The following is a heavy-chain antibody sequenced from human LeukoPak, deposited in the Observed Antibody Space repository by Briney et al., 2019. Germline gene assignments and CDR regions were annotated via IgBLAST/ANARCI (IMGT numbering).Heavy chain of an antibody. J-gene: IGHJ4*02. V-gene: IGHV4-59*01. CDR1: GGSISSYY. D-gene: IGHD1-26*01. Sequence: SETLSLTCTVSGGSISSYYWSWIRQPPGKGLEWIGYIYCSGSTNYNPSLKSRVTISVDTSKNQFSLKLSSVTAADTAVYYCARDRVGATDYWGQGTLVTVSS. CDR2: IYCSGST. CDR3: ARDRVGATDY.